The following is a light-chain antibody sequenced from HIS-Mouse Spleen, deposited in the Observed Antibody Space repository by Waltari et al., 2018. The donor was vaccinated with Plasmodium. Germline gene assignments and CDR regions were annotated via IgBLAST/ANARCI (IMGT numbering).Light chain of an antibody. CDR2: EGS. Sequence: QSALTQPASASGSPGPAITISCTGTSREVGSNKLVSWYQQHPGQAPKLMIYEGSKRPSGVSNRFSGSKSGNTASLTISGLQAEDEADYYCCSYAGSSTLVFGGGTKLTVL. J-gene: IGLJ3*02. CDR3: CSYAGSSTLV. V-gene: IGLV2-23*01. CDR1: SREVGSNKL.